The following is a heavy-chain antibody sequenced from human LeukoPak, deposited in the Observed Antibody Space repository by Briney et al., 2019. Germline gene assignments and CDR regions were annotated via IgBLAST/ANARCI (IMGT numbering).Heavy chain of an antibody. J-gene: IGHJ4*02. D-gene: IGHD3-22*01. CDR3: AKDLSRGPLYYYDSSEGHDY. Sequence: PGRSLRLSCAASGFTFSSYGMHWVRQAPGKGLEWVAVISYDGSNKYYADSVKGRFTISRDNSKNTLYLQMNSLRAEDTAVYYCAKDLSRGPLYYYDSSEGHDYWGQGTLVTVST. V-gene: IGHV3-30*18. CDR2: ISYDGSNK. CDR1: GFTFSSYG.